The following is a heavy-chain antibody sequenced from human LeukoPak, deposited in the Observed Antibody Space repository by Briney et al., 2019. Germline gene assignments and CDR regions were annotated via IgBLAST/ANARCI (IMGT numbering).Heavy chain of an antibody. V-gene: IGHV4-59*01. J-gene: IGHJ4*02. D-gene: IGHD3-10*01. Sequence: PSETLSLTCTVSGGSISTYYWSWIRQSPGKGLEWIGYIYYSGSTSYNPSLKSRVTISIDTSKTQFSLKLSSVTAADTAVYYCARVVYYGSWGYFDYWGQGALVTVSS. CDR2: IYYSGST. CDR1: GGSISTYY. CDR3: ARVVYYGSWGYFDY.